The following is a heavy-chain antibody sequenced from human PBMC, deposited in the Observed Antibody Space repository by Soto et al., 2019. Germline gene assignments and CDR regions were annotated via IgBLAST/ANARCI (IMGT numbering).Heavy chain of an antibody. CDR3: AKALGYDFWSAHRGYYYYGMDV. CDR1: GYTFTSYD. CDR2: MNPNSGNT. D-gene: IGHD3-3*01. V-gene: IGHV1-8*01. Sequence: ASVKVSCKASGYTFTSYDINWVRQATGQGLEWMGWMNPNSGNTGYAQKFQGRVTMTRNTSISTAYMELSSLRSEDTAVYYCAKALGYDFWSAHRGYYYYGMDVWGQGTTVTVSS. J-gene: IGHJ6*02.